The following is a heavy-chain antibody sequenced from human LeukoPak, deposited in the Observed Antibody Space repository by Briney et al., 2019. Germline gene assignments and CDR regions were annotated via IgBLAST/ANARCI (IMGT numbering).Heavy chain of an antibody. CDR2: IGDTGRAK. V-gene: IGHV3-30*18. CDR3: AKDKDFWSGYSSSDY. J-gene: IGHJ4*02. CDR1: GFTFSRHG. D-gene: IGHD3-3*01. Sequence: PGGALRLSCAASGFTFSRHGMHWVRQAPGKGLEWVAVIGDTGRAKYYADSVEGRFTASRDNFKNTLYLQMNSLRAEDTAVYYCAKDKDFWSGYSSSDYWGQGTLVTVSS.